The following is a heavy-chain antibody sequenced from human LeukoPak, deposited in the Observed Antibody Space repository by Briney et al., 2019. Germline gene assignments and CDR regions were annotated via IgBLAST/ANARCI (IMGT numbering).Heavy chain of an antibody. D-gene: IGHD3-22*01. V-gene: IGHV3-21*01. Sequence: GGSLRLSCAASGFTFSSYSMNWVRQAPGKGLEWVSSISSSSSYIYYADSVKGRFTISRGNAKNSLYLQMNSLRAEDTAVYYCARDQNYDSSAADYWGQGTLVTVSS. CDR2: ISSSSSYI. CDR3: ARDQNYDSSAADY. J-gene: IGHJ4*02. CDR1: GFTFSSYS.